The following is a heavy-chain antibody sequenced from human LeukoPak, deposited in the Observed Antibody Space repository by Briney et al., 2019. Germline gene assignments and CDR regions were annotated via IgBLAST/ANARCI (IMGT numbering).Heavy chain of an antibody. J-gene: IGHJ4*02. V-gene: IGHV3-33*08. CDR3: ARGVSLYSSGYRFVDY. CDR1: GFTFSSYG. CDR2: IWYDGSNK. D-gene: IGHD3-22*01. Sequence: LSGRSLRLSCAASGFTFSSYGMHWVRQAPGKGLEWVAVIWYDGSNKYYADSVKGRFTISRDNSKNTLYLQMNSLRAEDTAVYYCARGVSLYSSGYRFVDYWGQGTLVTVSS.